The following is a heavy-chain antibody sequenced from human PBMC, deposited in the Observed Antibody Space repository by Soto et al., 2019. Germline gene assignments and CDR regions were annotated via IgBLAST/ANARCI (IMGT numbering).Heavy chain of an antibody. CDR3: AREGRVAGAGDLMEV. J-gene: IGHJ6*04. CDR1: GFTFSSYW. Sequence: GVSLRLSCAASGFTFSSYWMSWVRQAPGKGLEWVANIKQDGSEKYYVDSVKGRFTISRDNAKNSLYLQMNSLRAEDTAVYYCAREGRVAGAGDLMEVWGKGTKVTVSS. V-gene: IGHV3-7*01. D-gene: IGHD6-19*01. CDR2: IKQDGSEK.